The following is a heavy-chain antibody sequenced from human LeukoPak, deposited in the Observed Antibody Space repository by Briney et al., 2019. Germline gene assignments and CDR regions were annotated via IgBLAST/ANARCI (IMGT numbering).Heavy chain of an antibody. CDR1: GGSFSGYY. D-gene: IGHD3-16*01. J-gene: IGHJ4*02. CDR2: INHSGST. V-gene: IGHV4-34*01. Sequence: PSETLSLTCAVYGGSFSGYYWSWIRQPPGKGLEWIGEINHSGSTNYNPSLESRVSISVDKSKNQFSLKLSSVTAADTAVYYCARGASTFPFDYWGQGTLVTVSS. CDR3: ARGASTFPFDY.